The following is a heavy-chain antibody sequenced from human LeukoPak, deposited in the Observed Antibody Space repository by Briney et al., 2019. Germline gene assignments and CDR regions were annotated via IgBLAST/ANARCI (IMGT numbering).Heavy chain of an antibody. CDR1: GFTFSNYA. CDR2: ISGRSTDI. Sequence: PGGSLRLSCAASGFTFSNYAMNWVRQAPGKGLEWVSSISGRSTDIYYADSVKGRFTISRDNAKNSLYPQMNSLRAEDTAVYYCAKQSGSYSFDYWGQGTLVTVSS. D-gene: IGHD1-26*01. CDR3: AKQSGSYSFDY. V-gene: IGHV3-21*01. J-gene: IGHJ4*02.